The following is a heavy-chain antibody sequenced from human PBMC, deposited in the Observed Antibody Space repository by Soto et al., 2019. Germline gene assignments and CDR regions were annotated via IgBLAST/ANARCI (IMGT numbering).Heavy chain of an antibody. CDR2: TYYRSKWYN. J-gene: IGHJ6*02. D-gene: IGHD6-13*01. CDR1: GCSVSSNSAA. V-gene: IGHV6-1*01. CDR3: ARDTYSSSWLGDYYYYGMDV. Sequence: SQTLSLTGAVSGCSVSSNSAAWNLIRQSPSRGLEWLGRTYYRSKWYNDYAVSVKSRITINPDTSKNQFSLQLTSVTPEDTAVYYCARDTYSSSWLGDYYYYGMDVWGQVTTVTVSS.